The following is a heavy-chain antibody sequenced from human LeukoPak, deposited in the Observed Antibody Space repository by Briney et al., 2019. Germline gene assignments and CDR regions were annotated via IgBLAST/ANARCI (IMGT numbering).Heavy chain of an antibody. J-gene: IGHJ3*02. CDR3: ARDFGSYYGSAFDI. CDR2: ISSSGSTI. D-gene: IGHD1-26*01. Sequence: PGGSLRLSCAASGFTFSSYEMNWFRQAPGKGLEWVSYISSSGSTIYYADSVKGRFTISRDNAKNSLYLQMNSLRAEDTAVYYCARDFGSYYGSAFDIWGQGTMVTVSS. CDR1: GFTFSSYE. V-gene: IGHV3-48*03.